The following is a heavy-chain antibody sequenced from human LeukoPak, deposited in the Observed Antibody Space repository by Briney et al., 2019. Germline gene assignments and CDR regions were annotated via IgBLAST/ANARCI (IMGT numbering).Heavy chain of an antibody. Sequence: PSQTLSLTCTVSGGSISSGDYYWSWIRQPPGKGLEWIGSFYPSGNTYYNPSLQSRVTISVDASKSHFSLSLSSVTAADTAVYYCVLMPRSWGQGTLVTVSS. V-gene: IGHV4-39*02. CDR3: VLMPRS. D-gene: IGHD2-2*01. CDR2: FYPSGNT. CDR1: GGSISSGDYY. J-gene: IGHJ5*02.